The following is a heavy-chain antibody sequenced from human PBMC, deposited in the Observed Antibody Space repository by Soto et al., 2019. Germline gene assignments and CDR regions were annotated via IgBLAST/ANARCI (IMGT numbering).Heavy chain of an antibody. D-gene: IGHD6-6*01. CDR3: ARGRDSSSLDYYYYYYMDV. CDR1: GFTVSSNY. V-gene: IGHV3-53*04. J-gene: IGHJ6*03. CDR2: IYSGGST. Sequence: GGSLRLSCAASGFTVSSNYMSWVRQAPGKGLEWVSVIYSGGSTYYADSVKGRFTISRHNSKNTLYLQMNSLRAEDTAVYYCARGRDSSSLDYYYYYYMDVWGKGTTVTVSS.